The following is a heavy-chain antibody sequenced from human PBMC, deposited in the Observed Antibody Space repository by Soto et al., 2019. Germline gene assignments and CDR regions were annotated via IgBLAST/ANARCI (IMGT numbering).Heavy chain of an antibody. D-gene: IGHD3-22*01. CDR3: VKGEYYYDSSSYYPFDY. CDR2: ISTNGGST. Sequence: EGSLRLSCSASGFTFSIYAMHWFPQAPGKGLEYVSSISTNGGSTHYADSVKGRFTISRDNSKNTQYLQMSSLRADDTVVYYCVKGEYYYDSSSYYPFDYWGQGT. V-gene: IGHV3-64D*06. J-gene: IGHJ4*02. CDR1: GFTFSIYA.